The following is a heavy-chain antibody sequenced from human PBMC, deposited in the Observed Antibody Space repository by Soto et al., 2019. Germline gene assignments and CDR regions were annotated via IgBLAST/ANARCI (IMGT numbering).Heavy chain of an antibody. CDR3: EKDPQGYSGN. Sequence: EVQLLESGGGLVQPGGSLRLSCAASGFTFSSYAMSWVRQAPGKGLEWVSAISGRGGSTYYAHSVKGRFTISRDNSKNTLYLQMDSLRAEDTAVYYCEKDPQGYSGNWGQGTLVTVSS. J-gene: IGHJ4*02. D-gene: IGHD6-13*01. CDR1: GFTFSSYA. CDR2: ISGRGGST. V-gene: IGHV3-23*01.